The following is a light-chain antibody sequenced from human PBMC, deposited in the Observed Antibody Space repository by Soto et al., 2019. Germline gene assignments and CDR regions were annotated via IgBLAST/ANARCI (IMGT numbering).Light chain of an antibody. CDR3: SSYTSGSTIYV. CDR1: SNDVGSYNY. V-gene: IGLV2-14*01. Sequence: QSVLTQPASVSGSPGQWTAISCTGTSNDVGSYNYVYWYQHHPGKAPRLMIYSSSNRPSGVSHRFYGSRSGDTASLTISGLQAEDEADYYCSSYTSGSTIYVFGTGTKVTGL. CDR2: SSS. J-gene: IGLJ1*01.